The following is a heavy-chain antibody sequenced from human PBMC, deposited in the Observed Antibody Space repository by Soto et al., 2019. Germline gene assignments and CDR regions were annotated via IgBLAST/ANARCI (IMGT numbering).Heavy chain of an antibody. CDR3: ANEYYGSGSYYSAHFDY. Sequence: GGSLRLSCAASGFTFSSYAMSWVRQAPGKGLEWVSAISGSGGSTYYADSVKGRFTISRDNSKNTLYLQMKSLRAEDTAVYYCANEYYGSGSYYSAHFDYWGQGTLVTVSS. D-gene: IGHD3-10*01. J-gene: IGHJ4*02. CDR1: GFTFSSYA. V-gene: IGHV3-23*01. CDR2: ISGSGGST.